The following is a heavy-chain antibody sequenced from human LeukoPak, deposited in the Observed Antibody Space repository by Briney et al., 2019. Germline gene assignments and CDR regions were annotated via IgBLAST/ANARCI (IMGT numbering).Heavy chain of an antibody. D-gene: IGHD6-6*01. Sequence: SKTLSLTCTVSGGSISSYYWSWIRQPPGKGLEWVGQIYYRGTTNYNPSLKSRVTISVDTSKNQFSLKLSSVTAADTAVYYCARTIAARRWGQIDYWGQGTLVTVSS. V-gene: IGHV4-59*08. CDR2: IYYRGTT. CDR3: ARTIAARRWGQIDY. J-gene: IGHJ4*02. CDR1: GGSISSYY.